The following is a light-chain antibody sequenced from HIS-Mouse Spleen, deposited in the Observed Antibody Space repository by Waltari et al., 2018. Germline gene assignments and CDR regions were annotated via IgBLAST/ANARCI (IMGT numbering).Light chain of an antibody. CDR3: NSRDSSGNHLV. V-gene: IGLV3-19*01. Sequence: SSELTQDPARSVALGQPFSITCQRYSFRSHYAIGDQQKPGQAPVLVIHGNNNRPSGIPDRFPGSSSGNTASLTITGAQAEDEADYYCNSRDSSGNHLVFGGGTKLTVL. CDR1: SFRSHY. CDR2: GNN. J-gene: IGLJ3*02.